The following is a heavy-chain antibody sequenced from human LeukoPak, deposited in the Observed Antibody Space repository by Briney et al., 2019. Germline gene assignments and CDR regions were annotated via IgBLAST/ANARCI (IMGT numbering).Heavy chain of an antibody. CDR3: ARDAAGSGGAWYFDL. D-gene: IGHD6-25*01. Sequence: PETLSLTCTVSGGSIINYYWSWIRQPPGKGLEWIGYIHYSGSTNHNSSLKSRATISVDTSKNQFSLKLTSVTAADTAVYYCARDAAGSGGAWYFDLWGRGTLVIVSS. CDR2: IHYSGST. CDR1: GGSIINYY. V-gene: IGHV4-59*01. J-gene: IGHJ2*01.